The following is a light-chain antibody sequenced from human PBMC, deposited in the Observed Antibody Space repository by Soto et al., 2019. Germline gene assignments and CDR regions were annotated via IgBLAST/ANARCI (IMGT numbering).Light chain of an antibody. J-gene: IGLJ1*01. Sequence: QSVLTQPASVSGSPGQSITISCTGTSSDIGYYNYVSWYQQHPGKAPKLIIYEVSDRPSGVSNRFSASKSGNTASLTISGLQADDEADYYCSSYTTSDSYVFGTGTKLTVL. CDR1: SSDIGYYNY. V-gene: IGLV2-14*01. CDR2: EVS. CDR3: SSYTTSDSYV.